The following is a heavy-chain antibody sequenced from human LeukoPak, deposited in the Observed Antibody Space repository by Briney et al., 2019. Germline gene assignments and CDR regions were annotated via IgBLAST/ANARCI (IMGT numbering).Heavy chain of an antibody. D-gene: IGHD3-10*01. CDR1: GYTFTSYG. Sequence: GASVKVSCKASGYTFTSYGISWVRQAPGQGLEWMGWISAYNGNTNYAQKLQGRVTMTTDTSTSTAYMELRSLRSDDTAVYYCARDASRHGSGNYYNDYWGQGTLVTVSS. CDR3: ARDASRHGSGNYYNDY. J-gene: IGHJ4*02. CDR2: ISAYNGNT. V-gene: IGHV1-18*04.